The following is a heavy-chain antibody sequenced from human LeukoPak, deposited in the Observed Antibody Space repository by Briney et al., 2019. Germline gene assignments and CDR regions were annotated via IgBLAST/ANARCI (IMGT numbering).Heavy chain of an antibody. V-gene: IGHV4-39*07. CDR3: ARDLDKYPYNWFDP. CDR1: GGSISSSSYY. J-gene: IGHJ5*02. Sequence: SETLSLTCTVSGGSISSSSYYWGWIRQPPGKGLEWIGSIYYSGSTYYNPSLKSRVTISVDTSKNQFSLKLSSVTAADTAVYYCARDLDKYPYNWFDPWGQGTLVTVSS. D-gene: IGHD6-6*01. CDR2: IYYSGST.